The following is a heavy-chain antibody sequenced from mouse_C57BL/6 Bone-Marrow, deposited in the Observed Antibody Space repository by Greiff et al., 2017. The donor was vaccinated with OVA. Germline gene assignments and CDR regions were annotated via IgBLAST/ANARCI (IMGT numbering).Heavy chain of an antibody. V-gene: IGHV1-55*01. CDR2: IYPGSGST. CDR3: ARLYYDYVGFAY. D-gene: IGHD2-4*01. J-gene: IGHJ3*01. CDR1: GYTFTSYW. Sequence: QVQLQQPGAELVKPGASVKMSCKASGYTFTSYWITWVKQRPGQGLEWIGDIYPGSGSTNYNEKFKSKATLTVDTSSSTAYMQLSSLTSEDSAVYDCARLYYDYVGFAYWGQGTLVTVSA.